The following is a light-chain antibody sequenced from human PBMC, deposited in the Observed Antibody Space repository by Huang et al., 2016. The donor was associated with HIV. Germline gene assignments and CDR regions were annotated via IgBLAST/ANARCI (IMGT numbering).Light chain of an antibody. J-gene: IGKJ2*01. Sequence: EIVLTQSPATLPLSPGERATLSCRASRSVSSDLDWYQQKAGQAPRLLNYGASNRATGIPARFSGSGAGTDFTLTSISLEPEDFAVYYCQQRSDWPRTFGQGTKLEIK. V-gene: IGKV3-11*01. CDR1: RSVSSD. CDR3: QQRSDWPRT. CDR2: GAS.